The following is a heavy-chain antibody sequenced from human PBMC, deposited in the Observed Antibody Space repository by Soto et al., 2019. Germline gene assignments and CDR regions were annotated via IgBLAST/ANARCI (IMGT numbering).Heavy chain of an antibody. CDR1: GFSISNYV. V-gene: IGHV3-23*01. D-gene: IGHD2-15*01. CDR2: VSGSGAGI. J-gene: IGHJ4*02. CDR3: TMRWLDY. Sequence: EVKVLDSGGGLVQPGGSLRLSCAASGFSISNYVMNWVRQAPGKWLEWVSSVSGSGAGIYADSVKGRFSISRANSNKPLDLQMNSLRAEDSVIYKCTMRWLDYWGQGTLGTVSS.